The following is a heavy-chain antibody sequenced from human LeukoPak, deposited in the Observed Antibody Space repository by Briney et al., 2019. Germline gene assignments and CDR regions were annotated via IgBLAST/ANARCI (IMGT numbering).Heavy chain of an antibody. CDR2: IDWDDDK. V-gene: IGHV2-70*01. CDR1: GFSLSASGMC. J-gene: IGHJ5*02. Sequence: SGPALVKPTQTPTLTCTFSGFSLSASGMCVSWIRQPPGKALEWLALIDWDDDKYYSTSLKTRLTISKDTSKNQVVLTMTNMDPVDTATYYCARSTGGVGWFDPWGQGTLVTVSS. D-gene: IGHD2-8*02. CDR3: ARSTGGVGWFDP.